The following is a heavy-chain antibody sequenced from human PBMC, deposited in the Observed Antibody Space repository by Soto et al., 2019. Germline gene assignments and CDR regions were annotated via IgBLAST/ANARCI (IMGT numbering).Heavy chain of an antibody. D-gene: IGHD6-6*01. CDR3: ARVTYSSSVIDY. Sequence: SEALSLGSTVSGGSINSYDWSGIRQPPGKGLEWIGYTYYSGSTNYNPSLKSRVTISVDTSKNQFSLKLSSVTAADTAVYYCARVTYSSSVIDYWGQGTLVTLSS. J-gene: IGHJ4*02. V-gene: IGHV4-59*01. CDR2: TYYSGST. CDR1: GGSINSYD.